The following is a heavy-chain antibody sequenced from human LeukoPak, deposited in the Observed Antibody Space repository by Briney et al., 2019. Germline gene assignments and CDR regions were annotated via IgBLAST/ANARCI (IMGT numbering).Heavy chain of an antibody. Sequence: PGGSLRLSCAASGFTFSSYSMNWVRQAPGKGLEWVSSISSSSRYIYYADSVKGRFTISRDNAKNSLYLQMNSLRAEDTAVYYCARGKDYDYVWGSYPVARGDYWGQGTLVTVSS. D-gene: IGHD3-16*02. CDR3: ARGKDYDYVWGSYPVARGDY. CDR2: ISSSSRYI. CDR1: GFTFSSYS. V-gene: IGHV3-21*01. J-gene: IGHJ4*02.